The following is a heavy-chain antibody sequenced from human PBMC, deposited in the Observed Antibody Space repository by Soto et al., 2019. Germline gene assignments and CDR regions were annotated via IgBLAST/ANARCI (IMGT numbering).Heavy chain of an antibody. Sequence: QVQLQESGPGLVKSSQTLSLSCTVSGGSISSGGYYWSWIRQHPGEGLEWIGYIYYSGSTYYNPSLKSRVTISVDTSKNQFSLKLSLVTAADTAVYYCAREGYTYGPYYFDYWGQGTLVTVSS. V-gene: IGHV4-31*03. CDR2: IYYSGST. CDR3: AREGYTYGPYYFDY. D-gene: IGHD5-18*01. CDR1: GGSISSGGYY. J-gene: IGHJ4*02.